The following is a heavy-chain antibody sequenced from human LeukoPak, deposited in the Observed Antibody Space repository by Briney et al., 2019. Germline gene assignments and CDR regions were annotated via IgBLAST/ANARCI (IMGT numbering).Heavy chain of an antibody. D-gene: IGHD2-2*03. Sequence: GGTLRLSCAAFGFTFSSYGMSWVRQAPGKGLEWVSGIGGSGARTYYADSVKGRFTISRDNSKNTLYLQMNSLRDEDTAVYYCAKDSGWILFDDWGQGTLVTVSS. CDR3: AKDSGWILFDD. J-gene: IGHJ4*02. CDR2: IGGSGART. CDR1: GFTFSSYG. V-gene: IGHV3-23*01.